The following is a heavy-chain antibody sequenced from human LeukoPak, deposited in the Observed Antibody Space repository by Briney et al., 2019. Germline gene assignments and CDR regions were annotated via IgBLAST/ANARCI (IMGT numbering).Heavy chain of an antibody. CDR3: ARKGSGGSQRYYYYYYYYMDV. CDR2: IYTSGST. V-gene: IGHV4-4*07. Sequence: PSETLSLTCTVSGGSISSYYWSWIRQPAGKGLEWIGRIYTSGSTNYNPSLKSRVTMSVDTSKNQFSLKLSSVTAADTAVYYCARKGSGGSQRYYYYYYYYMDVWGKGTTVTISS. D-gene: IGHD2-15*01. CDR1: GGSISSYY. J-gene: IGHJ6*03.